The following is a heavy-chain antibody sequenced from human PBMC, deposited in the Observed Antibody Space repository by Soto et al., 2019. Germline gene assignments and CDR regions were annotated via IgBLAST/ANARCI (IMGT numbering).Heavy chain of an antibody. CDR1: GGSISNYY. Sequence: SETLSLTCTVSGGSISNYYWTWIRQSPGKGLEWIGSIYYSGSTYYNPSLKSRVTISVDTSKNQFSLKLTSVTAADTAVYYCARDKITGLFDYWGQGTLVTVSS. D-gene: IGHD2-8*02. CDR3: ARDKITGLFDY. CDR2: IYYSGST. V-gene: IGHV4-39*02. J-gene: IGHJ4*02.